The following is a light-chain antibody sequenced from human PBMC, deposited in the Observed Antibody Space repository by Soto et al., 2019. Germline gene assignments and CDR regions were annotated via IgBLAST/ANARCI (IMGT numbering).Light chain of an antibody. Sequence: EVVLTQSPDTLSLSPGEIATLSFRASQSVSSDYLVWYQQKPGQAPRLLIYGASRRATGIPDRFSGSGSGADFTLTISSLEREDFAVYYCQQRSNWLITFGQGTRLEI. CDR1: QSVSSDY. CDR3: QQRSNWLIT. V-gene: IGKV3D-20*02. J-gene: IGKJ5*01. CDR2: GAS.